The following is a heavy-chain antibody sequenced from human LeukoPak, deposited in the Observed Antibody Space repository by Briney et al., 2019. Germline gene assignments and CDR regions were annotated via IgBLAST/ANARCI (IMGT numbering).Heavy chain of an antibody. J-gene: IGHJ4*02. Sequence: PGGSLRLSCAASGFTFSSYAMHWVRQAPGKGLEYVSAISSSGGSTYYANSVKGRFTISRDNSKNTLYLQMGSLRAEDMAVYYCARVYYDILTGYYDYWGQGTLVTVSS. CDR2: ISSSGGST. CDR1: GFTFSSYA. CDR3: ARVYYDILTGYYDY. D-gene: IGHD3-9*01. V-gene: IGHV3-64*01.